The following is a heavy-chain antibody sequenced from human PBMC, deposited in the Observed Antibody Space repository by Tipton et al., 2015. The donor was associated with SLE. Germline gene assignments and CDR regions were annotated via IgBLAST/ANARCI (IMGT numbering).Heavy chain of an antibody. D-gene: IGHD6-19*01. V-gene: IGHV1-2*06. CDR1: GYTFTGYY. CDR2: INPNSGGT. CDR3: AIKPGIAVAGPYYYYGMDV. Sequence: QLVQSGAEVKKPGASVKVSCKASGYTFTGYYMHWVRQAPGQGLEWMGRINPNSGGTNYAQKFQGRATMTRDTSISTVYMDLSRLRSDDTAVYYCAIKPGIAVAGPYYYYGMDVGGQGTTVTVSS. J-gene: IGHJ6*02.